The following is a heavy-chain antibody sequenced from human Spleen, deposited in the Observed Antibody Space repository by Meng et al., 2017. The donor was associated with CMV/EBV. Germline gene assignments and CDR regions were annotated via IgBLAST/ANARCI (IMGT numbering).Heavy chain of an antibody. V-gene: IGHV4-59*01. Sequence: GSLRLSCTVSGGSISSYYWSWIRQPPGKGLEWIGYIYYSGSTNYNPSFKSRVTIALDTSKNHFSLKLSSVTAADTAVYYCARDVGRIVGATMYYYYGMDVWGQGTTVTVSS. CDR3: ARDVGRIVGATMYYYYGMDV. CDR1: GGSISSYY. D-gene: IGHD1-26*01. CDR2: IYYSGST. J-gene: IGHJ6*02.